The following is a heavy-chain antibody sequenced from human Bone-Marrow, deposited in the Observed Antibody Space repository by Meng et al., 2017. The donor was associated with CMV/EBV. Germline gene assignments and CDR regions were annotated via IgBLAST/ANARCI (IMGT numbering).Heavy chain of an antibody. CDR1: GYTVTDYY. D-gene: IGHD6-6*01. V-gene: IGHV1-69*05. J-gene: IGHJ4*02. Sequence: SCKVSGYTVTDYYMHWGQQAPGQGLEWMGGIIPIYGTANYAQKFQGRVTITTDESTSTAYMELSSLRSEDTAVYYCASGGAARSFDYWGQGTLVTVSS. CDR2: IIPIYGTA. CDR3: ASGGAARSFDY.